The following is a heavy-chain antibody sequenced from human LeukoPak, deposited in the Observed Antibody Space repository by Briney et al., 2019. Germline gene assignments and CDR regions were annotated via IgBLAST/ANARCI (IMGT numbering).Heavy chain of an antibody. CDR1: GFTFSSYS. V-gene: IGHV3-21*01. Sequence: PGGSLRLSCAASGFTFSSYSMNWVRQAPGKGLEWVSSISSSSSYIYYADSVKGRFTISRDNAKNSLDLQMNSLRAEDTAVYYCARVLYSGNSDGMDVWGQGTTVTVSS. CDR2: ISSSSSYI. CDR3: ARVLYSGNSDGMDV. D-gene: IGHD1-26*01. J-gene: IGHJ6*02.